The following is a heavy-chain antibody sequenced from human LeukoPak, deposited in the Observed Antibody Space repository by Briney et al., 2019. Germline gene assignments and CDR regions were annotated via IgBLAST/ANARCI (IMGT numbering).Heavy chain of an antibody. CDR2: ISYDGSNK. V-gene: IGHV3-30*04. CDR3: ARDLIALDY. J-gene: IGHJ4*02. CDR1: GFTFSSYA. D-gene: IGHD2/OR15-2a*01. Sequence: GGSLRLSCAASGFTFSSYAMHWVRQAPGKGLEWVAVISYDGSNKYYADSVKGRFTISRDNSKNTLYLQMNSLRAEDTAVYYCARDLIALDYWGQGTLVTVSS.